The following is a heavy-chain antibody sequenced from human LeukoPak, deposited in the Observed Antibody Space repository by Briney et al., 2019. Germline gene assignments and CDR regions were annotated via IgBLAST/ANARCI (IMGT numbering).Heavy chain of an antibody. J-gene: IGHJ6*02. Sequence: WIRQPPGKGXEXXGEXNHSGSTNYNPSLKSRVTISVDTSKNQFSLKLSSVTAADTAVYYCARGDSSRYCSSTSCYRGYYYYGMDVWGQGTTVTVSS. CDR3: ARGDSSRYCSSTSCYRGYYYYGMDV. V-gene: IGHV4-34*01. CDR2: XNHSGST. D-gene: IGHD2-2*02.